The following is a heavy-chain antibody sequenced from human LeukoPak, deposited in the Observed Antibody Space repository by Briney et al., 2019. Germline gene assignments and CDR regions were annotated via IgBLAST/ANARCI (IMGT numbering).Heavy chain of an antibody. CDR3: ASQLRFLEWPGGYMDV. D-gene: IGHD3-3*01. Sequence: GGSLRLSCAASGFTLDDYAMHWVRQAPGKGLEWVSGISWNSDNIDYADSVKGRFTISRDNAKNSLYLQMNSLRAEDTAVYYCASQLRFLEWPGGYMDVWGKGTTVTVSS. J-gene: IGHJ6*03. CDR1: GFTLDDYA. V-gene: IGHV3-9*01. CDR2: ISWNSDNI.